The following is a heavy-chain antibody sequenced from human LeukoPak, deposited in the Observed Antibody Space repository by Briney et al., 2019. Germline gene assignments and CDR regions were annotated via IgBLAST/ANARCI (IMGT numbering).Heavy chain of an antibody. V-gene: IGHV6-1*01. CDR2: TYYRSKWHY. CDR3: ARQSSTDYYYYGLDV. CDR1: GDRVSSNSAA. Sequence: SQTLSLTFTISGDRVSSNSAAWNWIRQSPSRGLEWLGRTYYRSKWHYDYALSVKRRIVINPDTSKNYFSLQLNSVTPEDTAVYYCARQSSTDYYYYGLDVWGQGTTVAVSS. J-gene: IGHJ6*02.